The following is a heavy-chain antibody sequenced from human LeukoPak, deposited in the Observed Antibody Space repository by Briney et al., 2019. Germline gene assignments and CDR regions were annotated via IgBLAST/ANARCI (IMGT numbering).Heavy chain of an antibody. CDR1: GFTFSSYSMN. D-gene: IGHD2-2*01. V-gene: IGHV4-59*05. CDR3: GGSSSYFYMDV. CDR2: IYYSGST. J-gene: IGHJ6*03. Sequence: GSLRLSCAASGFTFSSYSMNWARQPPGKGLEWIGSIYYSGSTYYNPSLKSRVTISVDTSKNQFSLKLSSVTAADTAVYYCGGSSSYFYMDVWGKGTTVTISS.